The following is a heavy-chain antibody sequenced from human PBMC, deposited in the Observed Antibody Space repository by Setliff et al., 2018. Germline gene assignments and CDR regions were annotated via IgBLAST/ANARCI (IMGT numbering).Heavy chain of an antibody. V-gene: IGHV3-7*03. Sequence: GGSLRLSCTASGLSYTNDWVSWVRQAPGKGLEWLASINPHGSEKYYADSVKGRFIISRDDSRNTLSLQMSTLRAEDTALYYCANYEQRLRNLDYWGQGTLVTVSS. CDR3: ANYEQRLRNLDY. CDR1: GLSYTNDW. D-gene: IGHD6-25*01. J-gene: IGHJ4*02. CDR2: INPHGSEK.